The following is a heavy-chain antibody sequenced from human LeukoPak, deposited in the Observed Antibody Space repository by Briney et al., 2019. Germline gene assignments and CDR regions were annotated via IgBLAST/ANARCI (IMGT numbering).Heavy chain of an antibody. Sequence: AGSLSLSCAASGFSFSSYAMSWVRQAPGKGLEWVASISGSGGSTYYADSVKGRITSSRDNSKNTLYLQMTSLRAEDTAVYYWARELLDNWFDPWGQGTLVTVSS. CDR1: GFSFSSYA. CDR2: ISGSGGST. V-gene: IGHV3-23*01. CDR3: ARELLDNWFDP. J-gene: IGHJ5*02. D-gene: IGHD2-15*01.